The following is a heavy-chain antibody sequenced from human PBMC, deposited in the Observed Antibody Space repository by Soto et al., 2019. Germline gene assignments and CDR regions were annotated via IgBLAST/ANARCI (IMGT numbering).Heavy chain of an antibody. CDR1: GYTFTSYG. V-gene: IGHV1-18*01. CDR3: ARGGFYDSSGARNYYYYGMNV. D-gene: IGHD3-22*01. Sequence: QVQLVQSGAEVKKPGASVKVSCKASGYTFTSYGINWVRQAPGQGLEWLGWISAYDGYTNYARILQGRVSMTTDTSTKTAYMELRSLRSDDTAMYYCARGGFYDSSGARNYYYYGMNVWGQGTTVTVSS. CDR2: ISAYDGYT. J-gene: IGHJ6*02.